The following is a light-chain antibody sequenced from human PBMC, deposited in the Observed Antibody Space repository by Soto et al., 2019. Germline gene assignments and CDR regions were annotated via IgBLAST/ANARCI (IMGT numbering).Light chain of an antibody. V-gene: IGLV2-14*01. CDR1: SSDIGGYDY. J-gene: IGLJ2*01. CDR2: DVN. CDR3: TSYASGSSHVV. Sequence: QSVLTQPASVSGSPGQSITLSCTGISSDIGGYDYVSWYQRHPGKAPKLIIYDVNNRPSGVSNRFSGSKSGNTASLTISGLQAEDEADYYCTSYASGSSHVVFGGGTQLTVL.